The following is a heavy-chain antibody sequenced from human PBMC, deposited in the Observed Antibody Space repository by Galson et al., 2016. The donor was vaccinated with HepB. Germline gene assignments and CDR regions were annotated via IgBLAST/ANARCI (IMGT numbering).Heavy chain of an antibody. D-gene: IGHD1-26*01. J-gene: IGHJ4*02. CDR1: GFTFNDYA. CDR3: AKGSYDYYVRGRFDN. V-gene: IGHV3-23*01. Sequence: SLRLSCAASGFTFNDYAMSWVRQAPGRGLEWVSGLTGSGAHTFYSDAVRGRFTISSDNSKKTLHLHMNSLRAEDTAMYYCAKGSYDYYVRGRFDNWGQGTLVTVSS. CDR2: LTGSGAHT.